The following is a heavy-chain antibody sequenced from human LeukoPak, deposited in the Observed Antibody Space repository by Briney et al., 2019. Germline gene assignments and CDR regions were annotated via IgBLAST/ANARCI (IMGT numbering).Heavy chain of an antibody. V-gene: IGHV1-2*02. CDR3: ARLRETRYNWNDVGAFDI. CDR1: GYTFTGYY. D-gene: IGHD1-20*01. Sequence: ASVKVSCKASGYTFTGYYMHWVRQAPGQGLEWMGWINPNSGGTNYAQKFQGRVTMTRDTSISTAYMELSRLRSDDTAVYYCARLRETRYNWNDVGAFDIWGQGTMVTVSS. J-gene: IGHJ3*02. CDR2: INPNSGGT.